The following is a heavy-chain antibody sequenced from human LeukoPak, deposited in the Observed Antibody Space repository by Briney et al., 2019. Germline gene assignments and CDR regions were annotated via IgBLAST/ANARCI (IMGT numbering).Heavy chain of an antibody. CDR2: ISWNSGSI. CDR3: AKDQYDSGSYYTD. J-gene: IGHJ4*02. CDR1: GFTFNDYA. D-gene: IGHD3-10*01. Sequence: GGSLRLSCAASGFTFNDYAMHWVRQAPGKGLEWVSGISWNSGSIGYADSVKGRFTISRDNAKNSLYLQMNSLRAEDTALYYCAKDQYDSGSYYTDWGQGTLVTVSS. V-gene: IGHV3-9*01.